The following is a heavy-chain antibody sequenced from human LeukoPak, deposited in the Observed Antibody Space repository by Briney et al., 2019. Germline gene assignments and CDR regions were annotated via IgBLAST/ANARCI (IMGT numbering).Heavy chain of an antibody. V-gene: IGHV3-7*03. CDR2: IEGDGSER. J-gene: IGHJ4*02. Sequence: GGSLRLSCAASGFSFSSYWMSWVRQAPGKGLEWVANIEGDGSERNYVDSVKGRFTISRDNAMNSLHLQMNSLRAEDTAVYYCAAGVGWLIDYWGQGTLVTVSS. CDR3: AAGVGWLIDY. CDR1: GFSFSSYW. D-gene: IGHD6-19*01.